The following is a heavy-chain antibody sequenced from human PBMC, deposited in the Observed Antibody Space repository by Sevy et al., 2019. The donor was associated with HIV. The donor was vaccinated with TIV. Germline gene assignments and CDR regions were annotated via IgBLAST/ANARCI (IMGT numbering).Heavy chain of an antibody. CDR2: IWYDGSNK. Sequence: GGSLRLPCAASGFSFSNYGMHWVRQAPGKGLEWVAVIWYDGSNKYYADSVKGRFTISRDNSKNTLYLQMHSLRAEDTAVYYCARDGIVIVPAAVAVTGYFDYWGQGTLVTVSS. D-gene: IGHD2-2*01. CDR1: GFSFSNYG. CDR3: ARDGIVIVPAAVAVTGYFDY. V-gene: IGHV3-33*01. J-gene: IGHJ4*02.